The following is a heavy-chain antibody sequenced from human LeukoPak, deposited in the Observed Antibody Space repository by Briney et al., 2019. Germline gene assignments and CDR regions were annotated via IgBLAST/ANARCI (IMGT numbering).Heavy chain of an antibody. CDR3: ARAPKVTDAFDI. CDR1: GGSISSGGYS. CDR2: IYHSGST. V-gene: IGHV4-30-2*01. Sequence: PSQTLSLTCAVSGGSISSGGYSWSWIRQPPGKGLEWIGYIYHSGSTYYNPSLKSRVTISVDRSKNQFSLKLSSVTAADTAVYYCARAPKVTDAFDIWGQGTMVTVSS. D-gene: IGHD2-21*02. J-gene: IGHJ3*02.